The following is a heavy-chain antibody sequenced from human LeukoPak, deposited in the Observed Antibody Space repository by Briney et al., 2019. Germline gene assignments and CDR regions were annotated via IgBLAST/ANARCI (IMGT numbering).Heavy chain of an antibody. D-gene: IGHD3-9*01. V-gene: IGHV3-30*02. CDR2: IRYDGSNK. CDR1: GFTFSSYG. Sequence: GGSLRLSCAASGFTFSSYGMHWVRQAPGKGLEWVAFIRYDGSNKYYADSVKSRFTISRDNSKNTLYLQMNSLRAEDTAVYYCAKDLNFDWLFHTYYYYGMDVWGQGTTVTVSS. J-gene: IGHJ6*02. CDR3: AKDLNFDWLFHTYYYYGMDV.